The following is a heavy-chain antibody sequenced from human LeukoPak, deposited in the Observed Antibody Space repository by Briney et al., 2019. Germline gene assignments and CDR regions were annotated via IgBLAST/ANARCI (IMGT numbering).Heavy chain of an antibody. D-gene: IGHD6-13*01. J-gene: IGHJ5*02. CDR2: LSYDGSNK. V-gene: IGHV3-30*18. Sequence: GGSLRLSCAASGCTFSSYGMHWVRQAPGKGLEWVAVLSYDGSNKYYADSVKGRFTISRDNSKNTLYLQMNSLTVEDTAVYYCAKSPRSAADNWFDPWGQGTLVTVSS. CDR3: AKSPRSAADNWFDP. CDR1: GCTFSSYG.